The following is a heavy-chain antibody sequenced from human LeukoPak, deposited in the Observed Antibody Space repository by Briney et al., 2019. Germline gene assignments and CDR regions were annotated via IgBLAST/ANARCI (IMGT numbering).Heavy chain of an antibody. CDR2: IMPDISES. CDR1: GYSFILNH. J-gene: IGHJ3*01. Sequence: ASVKVSFKSSGYSFILNHIYWVRQAPGQGLELMGWIMPDISESRSAQNFQGRVTMTWDTSITSAYMELSSRTSDDTAVYFGAREAGVKGLDVWGQGTMVTVSS. V-gene: IGHV1-2*02. CDR3: AREAGVKGLDV.